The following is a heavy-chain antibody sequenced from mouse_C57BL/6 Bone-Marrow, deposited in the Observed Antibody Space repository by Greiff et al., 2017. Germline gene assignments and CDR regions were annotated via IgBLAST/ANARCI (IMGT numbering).Heavy chain of an antibody. Sequence: QVQLQQPGAELVKPGASVKLSCKASGYTFTSYWMHWVKQRPEQGLEWIGRINPNNGGTNYKAKFKSKATLTADKSSSTAYLQLSSLTSEDSAVYYGTGGGLFDYGGQGNTLPVSS. D-gene: IGHD4-1*01. J-gene: IGHJ2*01. CDR2: INPNNGGT. CDR1: GYTFTSYW. V-gene: IGHV1-53*01. CDR3: TGGGLFDY.